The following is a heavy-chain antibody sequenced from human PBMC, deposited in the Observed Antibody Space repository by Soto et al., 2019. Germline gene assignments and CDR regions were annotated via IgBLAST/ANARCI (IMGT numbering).Heavy chain of an antibody. CDR2: IYYSGST. D-gene: IGHD6-13*01. CDR1: GGSISSYY. J-gene: IGHJ5*02. Sequence: PSETLSLTCTVSGGSISSYYWSWIQQPPGKGLEWIGYIYYSGSTNYNPSLKSRVTISVDTSKNQFSLKLSSVTAADTAVYYCARGYSSSWYYLRWFDPWGQGTLVTVSS. CDR3: ARGYSSSWYYLRWFDP. V-gene: IGHV4-59*08.